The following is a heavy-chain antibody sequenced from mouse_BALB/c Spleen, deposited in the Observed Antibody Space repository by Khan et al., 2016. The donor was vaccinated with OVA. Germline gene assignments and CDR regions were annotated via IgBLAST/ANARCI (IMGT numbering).Heavy chain of an antibody. Sequence: EVQLQESGPGLVKPSQSLSLTCTVTGYSITSGYGWNWIRQFPGNKLEWMGYISYSGSTNYNPSLKSRISITLYTSKTQFFLQLNSVTTEDTATYYCARTARIKYWGQGTTLTVAS. CDR1: GYSITSGYG. J-gene: IGHJ2*01. CDR3: ARTARIKY. D-gene: IGHD1-2*01. CDR2: ISYSGST. V-gene: IGHV3-2*02.